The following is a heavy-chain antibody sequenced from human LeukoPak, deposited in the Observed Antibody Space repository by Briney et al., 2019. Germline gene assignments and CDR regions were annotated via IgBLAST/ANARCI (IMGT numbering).Heavy chain of an antibody. CDR1: GYTSTSYG. D-gene: IGHD5-18*01. V-gene: IGHV1-18*01. CDR2: ISAYNGNT. CDR3: ARVLPYGYPSDY. J-gene: IGHJ4*02. Sequence: ASVKVSCKASGYTSTSYGISWVRQAPGQGLEWMGWISAYNGNTNYAQKLQGRVTMTTDTSTSTAYMELRSLRSDDTAVYYCARVLPYGYPSDYWGQGTLVTVSS.